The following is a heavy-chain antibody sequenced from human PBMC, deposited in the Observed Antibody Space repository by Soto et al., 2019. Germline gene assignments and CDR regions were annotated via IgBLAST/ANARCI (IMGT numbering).Heavy chain of an antibody. J-gene: IGHJ4*02. CDR2: INSDGSST. Sequence: LRLSCAASGFTFSSYWMHWVRQAPGTGLVWVSRINSDGSSTSYADSVKGRFTISRDNAKNTLYLQMNSLRAEDTAVYYCAREGIAAAGTGGFDYWGQGTLVTVSS. CDR3: AREGIAAAGTGGFDY. D-gene: IGHD6-13*01. V-gene: IGHV3-74*01. CDR1: GFTFSSYW.